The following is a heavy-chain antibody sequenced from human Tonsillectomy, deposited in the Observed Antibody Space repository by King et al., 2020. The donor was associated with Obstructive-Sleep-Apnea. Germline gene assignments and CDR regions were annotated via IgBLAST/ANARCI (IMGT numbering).Heavy chain of an antibody. D-gene: IGHD6-13*01. Sequence: VQLVESVGGLVQPGRSLRLSCAASGFTFDDYAMHWVRQAPGKGLEWVSGISWNSGSIGYADSVKGRFTISRDNAKNSLYLQMNSLRAEDTALYYCAKDILDGSSWTGFDYWGQGTLVTVSS. CDR3: AKDILDGSSWTGFDY. J-gene: IGHJ4*02. V-gene: IGHV3-9*01. CDR2: ISWNSGSI. CDR1: GFTFDDYA.